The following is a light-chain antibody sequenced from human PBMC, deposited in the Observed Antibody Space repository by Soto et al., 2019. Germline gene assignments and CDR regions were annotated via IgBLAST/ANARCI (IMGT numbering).Light chain of an antibody. CDR2: AAS. V-gene: IGKV1-27*01. CDR3: QKYNSVPIT. J-gene: IGKJ5*01. CDR1: QGISNN. Sequence: DIQMTQSPSSLSASVGDRVTITCRASQGISNNLAWYQQKPGKVPKLLIYAASTLQSGIPSRFSGSGSGTDFTLTISSLQPEDVATYYCQKYNSVPITFGQGTRLEIK.